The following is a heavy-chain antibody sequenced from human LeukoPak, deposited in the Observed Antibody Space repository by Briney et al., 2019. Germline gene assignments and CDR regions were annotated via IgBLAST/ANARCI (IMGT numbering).Heavy chain of an antibody. Sequence: GGSLRLSCAAPGFTFSSYAMSWVRQAPGKGLEWVSAISGSGGSTYYADSVKGRFTISRDNSKNTLYLQMNSLRAEDTAVYYCAKSYYDSSGYYIDDAFDIWGQGTMVTVSS. CDR1: GFTFSSYA. CDR3: AKSYYDSSGYYIDDAFDI. D-gene: IGHD3-22*01. CDR2: ISGSGGST. V-gene: IGHV3-23*01. J-gene: IGHJ3*02.